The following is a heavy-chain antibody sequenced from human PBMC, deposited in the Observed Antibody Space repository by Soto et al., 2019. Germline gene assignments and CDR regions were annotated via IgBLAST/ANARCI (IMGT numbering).Heavy chain of an antibody. CDR2: INHSGST. CDR3: ARQRIYSSGWYQRSYYFDY. Sequence: QVQLQQWGAGLLKPSETLSLTCAVYGGSFSGYYWSWIRQPPGKGLEWIGEINHSGSTNYNPSLKSRVTISVDTSKNQFSLKLSSVTAADPAVYYCARQRIYSSGWYQRSYYFDYWGQGTLVTVSS. D-gene: IGHD6-19*01. V-gene: IGHV4-34*01. CDR1: GGSFSGYY. J-gene: IGHJ4*02.